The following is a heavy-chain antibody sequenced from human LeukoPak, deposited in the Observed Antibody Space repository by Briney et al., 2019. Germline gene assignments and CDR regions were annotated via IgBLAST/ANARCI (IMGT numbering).Heavy chain of an antibody. CDR1: GFTVSNNY. V-gene: IGHV3-66*01. D-gene: IGHD1-1*01. CDR2: IYSGGST. CDR3: ARYNLTSTFEY. J-gene: IGHJ4*02. Sequence: GGSLRLSCAASGFTVSNNYTSWVRQAPGKGLEWGSVIYSGGSTYYADSVKGRFTISRDNSKNTLYLQMNSLRAEDTAVYYCARYNLTSTFEYWGQGTLVTVSS.